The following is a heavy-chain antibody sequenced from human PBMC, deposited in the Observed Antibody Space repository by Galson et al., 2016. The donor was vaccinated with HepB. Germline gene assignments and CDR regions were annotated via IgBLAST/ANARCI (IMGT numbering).Heavy chain of an antibody. CDR2: INPKSGAT. Sequence: SVKVSCKASGYIITGYYMHWVRQAPGQGLEWMGWINPKSGATYYAQKFQGRVTMTRDTSITTAYMELRRLTADDTAVYYSARPGRTTVTTTGWFDPWGHGTLVTVSS. CDR3: ARPGRTTVTTTGWFDP. J-gene: IGHJ5*02. D-gene: IGHD4-11*01. V-gene: IGHV1-2*02. CDR1: GYIITGYY.